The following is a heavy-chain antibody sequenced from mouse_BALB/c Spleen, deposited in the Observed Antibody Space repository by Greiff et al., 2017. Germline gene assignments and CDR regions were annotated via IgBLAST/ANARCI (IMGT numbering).Heavy chain of an antibody. CDR3: ARGYKGFAY. J-gene: IGHJ3*01. D-gene: IGHD1-3*01. CDR1: GYNFTSYW. CDR2: IYPGSGST. V-gene: IGHV1-55*01. Sequence: QVQLQQPGAELVKPGTSVKLSCKASGYNFTSYWINWVKLRPGQGLEWIGDIYPGSGSTNYNEKFKSKATLTVDTSSSTAYMQLSSLASEDSALYCCARGYKGFAYWGQGTLVTVSA.